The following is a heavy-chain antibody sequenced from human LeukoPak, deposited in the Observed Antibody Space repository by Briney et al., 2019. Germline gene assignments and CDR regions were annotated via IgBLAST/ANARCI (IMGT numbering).Heavy chain of an antibody. V-gene: IGHV4-4*07. CDR2: IYTSGTS. Sequence: SETLSLTCTISGISISSYYWSWIRQPAGKGLEWIGRIYTSGTSHYIPSLKSRVTMSLDTSKNQFSLKLSSVTAADTAVYYCARDDVVVTAIRGGTFDYWGQGTLVTVSS. D-gene: IGHD2-21*02. J-gene: IGHJ4*02. CDR3: ARDDVVVTAIRGGTFDY. CDR1: GISISSYY.